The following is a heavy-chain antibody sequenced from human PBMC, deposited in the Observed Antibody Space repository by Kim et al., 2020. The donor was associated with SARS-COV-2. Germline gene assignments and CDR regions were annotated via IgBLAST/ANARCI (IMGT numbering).Heavy chain of an antibody. J-gene: IGHJ5*01. D-gene: IGHD2-2*01. V-gene: IGHV4-39*01. CDR1: GGSISTGSYF. Sequence: SETLSLTCTVSGGSISTGSYFWGWIRRTPGKGLEWIGHIDYSGSTYYTPSLKSRVSMSVDSSENQFSLRVTSVTAADTAVYYCASRRPGGPATAAFDTWG. CDR2: IDYSGST. CDR3: ASRRPGGPATAAFDT.